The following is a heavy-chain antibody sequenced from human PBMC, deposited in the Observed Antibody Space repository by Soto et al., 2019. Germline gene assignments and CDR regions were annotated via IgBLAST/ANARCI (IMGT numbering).Heavy chain of an antibody. J-gene: IGHJ3*02. V-gene: IGHV3-33*01. Sequence: GGSLRLSCAASGFTFSSYGMHWVRQAPGKGLEWVAVIWYDGSNKYYADSVKGRFTISRDNSKNTLYLQMNSLRAEDTAVYYCAVVLMMYARFGAFDIWGQGTMDTVSS. CDR1: GFTFSSYG. D-gene: IGHD2-8*01. CDR3: AVVLMMYARFGAFDI. CDR2: IWYDGSNK.